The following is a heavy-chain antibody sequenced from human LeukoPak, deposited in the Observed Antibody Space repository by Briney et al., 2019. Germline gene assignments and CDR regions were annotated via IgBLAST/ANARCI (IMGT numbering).Heavy chain of an antibody. Sequence: SETLSLTCTVSGGSISSGSYYWSWIRQPAGKGLEWIGSIYHSGSTYYNPSLKSRVTISVDTSKNQFSLKLSSVTAADTAVYYCAISEVAVIGFDYWGQGTLVTVSS. CDR3: AISEVAVIGFDY. V-gene: IGHV4-39*07. CDR2: IYHSGST. D-gene: IGHD6-19*01. CDR1: GGSISSGSYY. J-gene: IGHJ4*02.